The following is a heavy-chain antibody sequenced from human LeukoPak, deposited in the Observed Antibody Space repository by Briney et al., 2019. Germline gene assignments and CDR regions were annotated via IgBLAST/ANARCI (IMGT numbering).Heavy chain of an antibody. J-gene: IGHJ4*02. V-gene: IGHV3-30*02. CDR1: GFTFSSYG. Sequence: GGSLRLSCAASGFTFSSYGMHWVRQAPGKGLEWVAFIRYDGSNKYYADSVKGRFTISRDNSKNTLYLQMNSLRAEDTAVYHCAKDGGYSSGWYSLDYWGQGTLVTVSS. CDR3: AKDGGYSSGWYSLDY. D-gene: IGHD6-19*01. CDR2: IRYDGSNK.